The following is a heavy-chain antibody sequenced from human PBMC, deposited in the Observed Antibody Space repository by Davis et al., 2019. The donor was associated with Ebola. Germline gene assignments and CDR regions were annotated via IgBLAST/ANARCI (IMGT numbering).Heavy chain of an antibody. CDR2: INSDGTST. CDR1: GFTFSSYW. J-gene: IGHJ4*02. V-gene: IGHV3-74*01. D-gene: IGHD2-2*01. Sequence: GESLKISCAASGFTFSSYWMHWVRQAPGKGLVWVSRINSDGTSTTYADSVKGRFAISRDNAKNTLYLQMNSLRVEDTAVYYCAPPVDCRSTRCHPFDYWGQGTLVTVSS. CDR3: APPVDCRSTRCHPFDY.